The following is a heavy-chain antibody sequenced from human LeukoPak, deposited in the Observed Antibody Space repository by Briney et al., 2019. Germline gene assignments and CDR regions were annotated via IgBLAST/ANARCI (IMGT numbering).Heavy chain of an antibody. CDR2: IWYDGGNK. Sequence: GGSLRLSCAASGFTFSSYGMHWVRQAPGKGLEWVAVIWYDGGNKYYADSVKGRFTISRDNSKNTLYLQMNSLRAEDTAVYYCASGPHSSGWSYFDYWGHGTLVTVSS. V-gene: IGHV3-33*01. CDR3: ASGPHSSGWSYFDY. CDR1: GFTFSSYG. J-gene: IGHJ4*01. D-gene: IGHD6-19*01.